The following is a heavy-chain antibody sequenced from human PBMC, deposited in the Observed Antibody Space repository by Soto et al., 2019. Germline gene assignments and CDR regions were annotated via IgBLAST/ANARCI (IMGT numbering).Heavy chain of an antibody. CDR2: INHSGST. V-gene: IGHV4-34*01. CDR1: GGSFSGYY. CDR3: ARGRRSGVYYNWHMLNNWFAP. Sequence: SETLSLTCAGYGGSFSGYYWSWIRQPPGKGLEWIGEINHSGSTNYNPSLKSRVTISVDTSKNQFSLKLSSVTAADTAVYYCARGRRSGVYYNWHMLNNWFAPWGQGTLVAVSS. J-gene: IGHJ5*02. D-gene: IGHD3-10*01.